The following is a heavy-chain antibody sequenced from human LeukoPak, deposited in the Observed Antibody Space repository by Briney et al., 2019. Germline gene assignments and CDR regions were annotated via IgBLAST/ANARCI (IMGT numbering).Heavy chain of an antibody. D-gene: IGHD2-15*01. J-gene: IGHJ6*02. CDR2: T. CDR1: GFPFSSYA. V-gene: IGHV3-64D*09. CDR3: VRGYSFGPYGMDV. Sequence: PGGSLRLSCSASGFPFSSYAMHWVRQAPGKGLEYVCTYYADSVKGRFTISRDNSKNTLYLQMSSLRAEDTAVYFCVRGYSFGPYGMDVWGQGTTVTVSS.